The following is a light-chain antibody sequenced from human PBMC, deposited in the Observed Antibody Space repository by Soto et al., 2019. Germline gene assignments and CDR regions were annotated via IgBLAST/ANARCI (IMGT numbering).Light chain of an antibody. CDR2: LGS. CDR3: MQTLQMSNT. CDR1: QSLLHSNGYNY. Sequence: DIVMSQSPLSLPVTPGEPASISCRSSQSLLHSNGYNYLDWYQQKPGQSPQLLIFLGSNRASGVPDRFSGSGSGSDFTLKISKVEAEDIGVYFCMQTLQMSNTFGQGTKLEIK. V-gene: IGKV2-28*01. J-gene: IGKJ2*01.